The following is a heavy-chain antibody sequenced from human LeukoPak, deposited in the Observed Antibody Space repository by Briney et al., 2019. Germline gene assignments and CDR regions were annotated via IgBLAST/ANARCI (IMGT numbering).Heavy chain of an antibody. CDR2: INPNSGGT. CDR3: ARVRQLVSWFDP. Sequence: ASVKVSFKPSGYTFTGYYMHWVRQAPGQGLEWMGWINPNSGGTNYAQKFQGRVTMTRDTSISTAYMELSRLRSDDTAVYYCARVRQLVSWFDPWGQGTLVTVSS. D-gene: IGHD6-6*01. J-gene: IGHJ5*02. V-gene: IGHV1-2*02. CDR1: GYTFTGYY.